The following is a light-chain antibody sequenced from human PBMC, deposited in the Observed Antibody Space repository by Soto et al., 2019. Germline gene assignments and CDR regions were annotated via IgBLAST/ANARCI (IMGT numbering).Light chain of an antibody. CDR1: QNVGSY. CDR3: QHRDRWPPIIT. Sequence: IVLTQSPATLSFSPGDTATLSCRASQNVGSYLAWYQQKPGQPPRLLIFENIQEGHWHPARFSGSGSGTDFTLTISSLEPEDVAIYYCQHRDRWPPIITFGPGTTVDIK. CDR2: ENI. V-gene: IGKV3-11*01. J-gene: IGKJ3*01.